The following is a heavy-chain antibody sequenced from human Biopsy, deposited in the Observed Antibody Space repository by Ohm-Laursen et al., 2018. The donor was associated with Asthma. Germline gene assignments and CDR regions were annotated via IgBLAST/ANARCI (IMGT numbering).Heavy chain of an antibody. D-gene: IGHD1-20*01. V-gene: IGHV4-34*01. Sequence: SDTLSLTCTVYGGYLPGHHWKWIRPPPREGLGGVWENDQSGYTNYNPSLKSRVTISADTSKNQFHLNLSSVTAADTAVYFCARAAITGIRGWFDPWGQGTQVTVSS. CDR2: NDQSGYT. J-gene: IGHJ5*02. CDR1: GGYLPGHH. CDR3: ARAAITGIRGWFDP.